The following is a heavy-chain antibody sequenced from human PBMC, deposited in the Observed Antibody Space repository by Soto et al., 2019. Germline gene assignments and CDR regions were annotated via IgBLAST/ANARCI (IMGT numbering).Heavy chain of an antibody. Sequence: GASVKVSCKTSGFTFSSSAVHWVRQARGHRLQWIGWIDVGSANANYAQMLQERVTISRDMSTSTAYMELSSLRSEDTAVYYCARDGYNYYYFDYWGQGTLVTVSS. D-gene: IGHD5-12*01. J-gene: IGHJ4*02. V-gene: IGHV1-58*01. CDR3: ARDGYNYYYFDY. CDR1: GFTFSSSA. CDR2: IDVGSANA.